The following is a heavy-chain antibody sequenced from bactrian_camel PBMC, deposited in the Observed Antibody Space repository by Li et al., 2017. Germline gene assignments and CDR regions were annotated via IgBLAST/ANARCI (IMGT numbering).Heavy chain of an antibody. J-gene: IGHJ6*01. Sequence: QLVESGGGSVQAGGSLRLSCAASGYTFSTYCMGWFRQAPGKEREGVARIDSYGSTSYAGSVKGRFTISLDNANNTLYLQMNMLKSEDTAMYYCAATRGYCFSGIWFAFGSWGPGTQVTVS. CDR1: GYTFSTYC. CDR3: AATRGYCFSGIWFAFGS. D-gene: IGHD3*01. CDR2: IDSYGST. V-gene: IGHV3S67*01.